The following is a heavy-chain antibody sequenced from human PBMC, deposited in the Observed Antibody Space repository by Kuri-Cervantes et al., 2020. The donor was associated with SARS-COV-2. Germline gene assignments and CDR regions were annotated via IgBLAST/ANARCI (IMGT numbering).Heavy chain of an antibody. V-gene: IGHV4-34*01. CDR3: ARDQYYYYGMDV. J-gene: IGHJ6*02. CDR1: GGSFSGYY. CDR2: INHSGST. Sequence: ESLKISCAVYGGSFSGYYWSWIRQPPGKGLEWIGEINHSGSTNYNPSLKSRVTISVDTSKNQFSLKLSSVTAADTAAYYCARDQYYYYGMDVWGQGTTVTVSS.